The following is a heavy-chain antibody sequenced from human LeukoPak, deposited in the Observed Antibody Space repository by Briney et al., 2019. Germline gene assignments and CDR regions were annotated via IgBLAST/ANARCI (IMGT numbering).Heavy chain of an antibody. D-gene: IGHD6-13*01. V-gene: IGHV1-2*02. Sequence: AAVKVSCKASDCAYTGCYLHSVRQAPGQGLEWMGCIMPNSGGTNVAPEFQGSVTITWDTSIRTAYMELSGMRSDDTGVYDCVLDLSSEGSNWYGLTYGMDVWGQGTTVIVSS. CDR3: VLDLSSEGSNWYGLTYGMDV. CDR1: DCAYTGCY. J-gene: IGHJ6*02. CDR2: IMPNSGGT.